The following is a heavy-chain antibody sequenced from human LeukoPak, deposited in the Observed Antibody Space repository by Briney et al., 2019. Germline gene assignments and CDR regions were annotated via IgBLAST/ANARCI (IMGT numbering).Heavy chain of an antibody. J-gene: IGHJ5*02. Sequence: SETLSLTCAVYGGSFSGYYWSWIRQPPGKGLEWTGEINHSGSTNYNPSLKSRVTISVDTSKNQFSLKLSSVTAADTAVYYCARGAYCSSTSCYHNWFDPWGQGTLVTVSS. CDR1: GGSFSGYY. CDR2: INHSGST. V-gene: IGHV4-34*01. D-gene: IGHD2-2*01. CDR3: ARGAYCSSTSCYHNWFDP.